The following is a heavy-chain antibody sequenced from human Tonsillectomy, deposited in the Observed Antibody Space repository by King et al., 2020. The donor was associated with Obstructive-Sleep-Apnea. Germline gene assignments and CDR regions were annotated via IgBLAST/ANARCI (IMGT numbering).Heavy chain of an antibody. V-gene: IGHV4-59*01. CDR1: GGSITSYY. D-gene: IGHD6-13*01. Sequence: QLQESGPGLVKPSETLSLTCTVSGGSITSYYVTWIRQPPGKGLEWIVYVSYSGITHYNPSLKSQITISLDTSKNQFSLGLSSVTAADTAVYYCASRLSSWYYFDYWGQGTLVTVSS. CDR3: ASRLSSWYYFDY. J-gene: IGHJ4*02. CDR2: VSYSGIT.